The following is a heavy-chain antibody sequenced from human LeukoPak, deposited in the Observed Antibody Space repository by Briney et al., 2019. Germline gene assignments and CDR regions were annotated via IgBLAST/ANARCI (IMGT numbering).Heavy chain of an antibody. V-gene: IGHV3-48*02. CDR3: AGYGSGKKYYFDY. J-gene: IGHJ4*01. CDR1: GFSFSDYS. D-gene: IGHD3-10*01. CDR2: ISSNSSTI. Sequence: GGSLSLSCAASGFSFSDYSMCWVRQAPGRGVEWGSYISSNSSTIYYAPSVKGRFTISIDTAKNSLYLQMNSLRDEDTAVYYCAGYGSGKKYYFDYWGQGTLVTVSS.